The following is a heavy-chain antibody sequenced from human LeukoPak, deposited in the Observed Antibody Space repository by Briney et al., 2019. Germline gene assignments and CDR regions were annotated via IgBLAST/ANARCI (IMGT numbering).Heavy chain of an antibody. V-gene: IGHV1-69*05. D-gene: IGHD5-18*01. Sequence: SVKVSCKSSGGTFSSYAVSWVRQAPGQGLEWMGGIIPIFGTAHSAQKFQGRFTISTDDTASTAFIELSSLRSEDTAVYCCVRGTGYSYGPGHWGQGTLVTVSS. CDR2: IIPIFGTA. CDR1: GGTFSSYA. CDR3: VRGTGYSYGPGH. J-gene: IGHJ4*02.